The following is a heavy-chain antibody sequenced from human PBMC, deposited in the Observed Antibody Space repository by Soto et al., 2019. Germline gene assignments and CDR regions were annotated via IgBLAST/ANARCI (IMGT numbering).Heavy chain of an antibody. V-gene: IGHV6-1*01. Sequence: KQSPTLSLTCAISGDSVSSNSAAWNWIRQSSSRGLEWLGRTYYRSKWYNDYAVSVKSRITINPDTSKNQFSLQLNSVTPEDTAVYYCARESQVLEWLGDYYYYGMDVWGQGTTVTVSS. J-gene: IGHJ6*02. CDR3: ARESQVLEWLGDYYYYGMDV. D-gene: IGHD3-3*01. CDR2: TYYRSKWYN. CDR1: GDSVSSNSAA.